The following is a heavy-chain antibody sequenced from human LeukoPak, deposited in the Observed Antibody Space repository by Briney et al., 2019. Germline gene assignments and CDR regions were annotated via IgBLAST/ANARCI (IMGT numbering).Heavy chain of an antibody. Sequence: GGSLRLSCAASGFTFSSYSMNWVRQAPGKGLEWVANIKQDGSEKYYVDSVKGRFTISRDNAKNSLYLQMNSLRAEDTAVYYCARTRGYSGYDSWGIFDYWGQGTLVTVSS. J-gene: IGHJ4*02. CDR3: ARTRGYSGYDSWGIFDY. D-gene: IGHD5-12*01. CDR2: IKQDGSEK. V-gene: IGHV3-7*01. CDR1: GFTFSSYS.